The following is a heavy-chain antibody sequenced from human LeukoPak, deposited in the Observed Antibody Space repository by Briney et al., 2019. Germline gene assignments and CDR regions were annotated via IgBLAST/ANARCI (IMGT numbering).Heavy chain of an antibody. CDR3: ARDTGIAAAGLDY. Sequence: SETLSLTCTVSGGPISSSSYYWGWIRQPPGKGLEWIGSIYYSGSTYYNPSLKSRVTISVDTSKNQFSLKLSSVTAADTTVYYCARDTGIAAAGLDYWGQGTLVTVSS. V-gene: IGHV4-39*07. D-gene: IGHD6-13*01. J-gene: IGHJ4*02. CDR2: IYYSGST. CDR1: GGPISSSSYY.